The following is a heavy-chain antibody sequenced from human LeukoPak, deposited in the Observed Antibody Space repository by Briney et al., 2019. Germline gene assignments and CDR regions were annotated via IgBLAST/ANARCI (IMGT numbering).Heavy chain of an antibody. Sequence: GGSLRLSCSASGFTFSSYVMHWVRRAPGKGLEYVSDINGDGGSTHYADSVKGRFTISRDNSKNTLYLQMSSLRTEDTALYYCVRGVYGSGWDYWGQGTLVTVSS. D-gene: IGHD3-10*01. CDR3: VRGVYGSGWDY. V-gene: IGHV3-64D*06. CDR2: INGDGGST. CDR1: GFTFSSYV. J-gene: IGHJ4*02.